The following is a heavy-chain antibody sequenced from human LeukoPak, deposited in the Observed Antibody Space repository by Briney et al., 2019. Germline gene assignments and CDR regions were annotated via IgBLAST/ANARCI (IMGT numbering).Heavy chain of an antibody. CDR1: GGAISSYY. CDR3: ARETSQKGAHYMDV. V-gene: IGHV4-59*01. Sequence: SETLSLTCTVSGGAISSYYWRWIRQPPGKGLEWIGYIYYSGSTNYNPSLKSRVTISVDTSKNQFSLKLSSVTAADTAVYYCARETSQKGAHYMDVWGKGTTVTISS. CDR2: IYYSGST. J-gene: IGHJ6*03. D-gene: IGHD3-16*01.